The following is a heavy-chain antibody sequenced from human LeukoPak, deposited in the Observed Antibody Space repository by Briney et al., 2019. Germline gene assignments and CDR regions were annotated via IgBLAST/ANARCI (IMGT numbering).Heavy chain of an antibody. CDR2: IYYSGTT. J-gene: IGHJ4*02. CDR1: GDSISSSTYY. Sequence: SETLSLTCTVSGDSISSSTYYWGWIRQPPGKGLEWIGSIYYSGTTYYNPPLKSRATISVDTSKNQFSLKLSSVTAADTAVYYCARHKGTTLDYWGQGTLVTVSS. V-gene: IGHV4-39*01. D-gene: IGHD4-17*01. CDR3: ARHKGTTLDY.